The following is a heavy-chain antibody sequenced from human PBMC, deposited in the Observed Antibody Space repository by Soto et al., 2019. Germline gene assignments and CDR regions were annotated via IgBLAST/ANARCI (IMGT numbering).Heavy chain of an antibody. V-gene: IGHV3-9*01. CDR2: ISWNSGSI. Sequence: EVQLVESGGGLVQPGRSLRLSCAASGFTFDDYAMHWVRQAPGKGLEWVSGISWNSGSIGYADSVKGRFTISRDNAKNSLYLQMNSLRAEDTALYYCAQDSSSWHQDAFDIWGQGTMVTVSS. J-gene: IGHJ3*02. D-gene: IGHD6-13*01. CDR1: GFTFDDYA. CDR3: AQDSSSWHQDAFDI.